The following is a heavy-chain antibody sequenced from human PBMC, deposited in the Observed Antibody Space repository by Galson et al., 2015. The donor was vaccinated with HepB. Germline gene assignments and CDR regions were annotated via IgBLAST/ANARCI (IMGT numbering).Heavy chain of an antibody. CDR1: GFTFSSYA. J-gene: IGHJ4*02. Sequence: SLRLSCAASGFTFSSYAMHWVRQAPGKGLEWVAVISYDGSNKYYADSVKGRFTISRDNSKNTLYLQMNSLRAEDTAVYYCARQGDLYYYDSSGPFVLDYWGQGTLVTVSS. CDR3: ARQGDLYYYDSSGPFVLDY. CDR2: ISYDGSNK. D-gene: IGHD3-22*01. V-gene: IGHV3-30-3*01.